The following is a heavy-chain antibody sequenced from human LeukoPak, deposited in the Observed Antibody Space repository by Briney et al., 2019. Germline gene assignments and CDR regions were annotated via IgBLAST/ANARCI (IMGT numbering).Heavy chain of an antibody. Sequence: PGGSLRLSCAASGFTFSGFAMHWVRQASGKGLEWVGRIRSKANSYATAYAASVKGRFTISRDDSKNTAYLQMNSLKTEDTAVYYCTRLVGDTSGYYGDYWGQGTLVTVSS. CDR1: GFTFSGFA. V-gene: IGHV3-73*01. CDR3: TRLVGDTSGYYGDY. CDR2: IRSKANSYAT. J-gene: IGHJ4*02. D-gene: IGHD3-22*01.